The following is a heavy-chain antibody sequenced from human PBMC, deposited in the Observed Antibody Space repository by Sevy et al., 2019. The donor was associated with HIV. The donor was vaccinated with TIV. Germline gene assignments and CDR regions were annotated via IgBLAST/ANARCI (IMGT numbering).Heavy chain of an antibody. CDR1: GGSISSYY. D-gene: IGHD7-27*01. J-gene: IGHJ4*02. V-gene: IGHV4-59*08. CDR3: ARSLELTGDFDY. Sequence: SETLSLTCTVSGGSISSYYWSWIRQPPGKGLEWIGYIYYSGSTNYNPSLKSRVTISVDTSKNQFSLKLSSVTAADTAVYYRARSLELTGDFDYWGQGTLVTVSS. CDR2: IYYSGST.